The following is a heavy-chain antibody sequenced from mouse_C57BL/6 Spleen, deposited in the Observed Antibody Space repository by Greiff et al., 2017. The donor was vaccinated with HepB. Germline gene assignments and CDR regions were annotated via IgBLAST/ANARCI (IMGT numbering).Heavy chain of an antibody. V-gene: IGHV1-81*01. CDR3: ARRDLYDYDGLYAMDY. Sequence: VKLQQSGAELARPGASVKLSCKASGYTFTSYGISWVKQRTGQGLEWIGEIYPRSGNTYYNEKFKGKATLTADKSSSTAYMELRSLTSEDSAVYFCARRDLYDYDGLYAMDYWGQGTSVTVSS. CDR1: GYTFTSYG. J-gene: IGHJ4*01. CDR2: IYPRSGNT. D-gene: IGHD2-4*01.